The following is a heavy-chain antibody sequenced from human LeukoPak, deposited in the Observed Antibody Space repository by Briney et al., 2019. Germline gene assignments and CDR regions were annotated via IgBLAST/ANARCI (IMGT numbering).Heavy chain of an antibody. J-gene: IGHJ3*02. CDR1: GGSINSYY. CDR2: IYSSGDS. CDR3: ARQPSGAAAFDI. D-gene: IGHD6-13*01. V-gene: IGHV4-59*08. Sequence: SETLSLTCAVSGGSINSYYWSWIRQPPGQGLEWIAYIYSSGDSNCNPSFKSRVTISVDTSKNQFSLKLTSVAAADTAIYYCARQPSGAAAFDIWGQGTMVIVSS.